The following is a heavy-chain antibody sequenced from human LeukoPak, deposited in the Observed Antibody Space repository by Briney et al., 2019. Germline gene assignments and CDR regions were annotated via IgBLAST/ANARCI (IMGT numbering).Heavy chain of an antibody. J-gene: IGHJ4*02. D-gene: IGHD4-17*01. V-gene: IGHV4-38-2*02. CDR2: IDHSGST. CDR3: AREREGPYGYLDY. CDR1: GYSITSGSY. Sequence: KASETLSLTCTVSGYSITSGSYWGWIRQPPGKGLDWIGTIDHSGSTSYNPSLKSRVTISVDTSKNQFSLKLSSVTAADTAVYYCAREREGPYGYLDYWGQGTLVTVSS.